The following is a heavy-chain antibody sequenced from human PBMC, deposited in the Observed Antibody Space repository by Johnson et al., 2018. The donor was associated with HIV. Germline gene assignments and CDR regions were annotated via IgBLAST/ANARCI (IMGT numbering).Heavy chain of an antibody. V-gene: IGHV3-11*04. CDR1: GFIFSDYY. J-gene: IGHJ3*02. D-gene: IGHD6-13*01. CDR2: ISSSGSTI. CDR3: ARALKRIAAADDAFDI. Sequence: QVQLVESGGGLVKPGVSLRLSCVASGFIFSDYYMSWIRQAPGKGLEWVSYISSSGSTIYYADSVKGRFTISRDNAKNSLYLQMNSLRTEDTAVYYCARALKRIAAADDAFDIWGQGTMVTVSS.